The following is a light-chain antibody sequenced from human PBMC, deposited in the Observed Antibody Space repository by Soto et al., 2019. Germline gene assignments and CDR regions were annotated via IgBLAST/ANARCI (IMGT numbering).Light chain of an antibody. Sequence: QSALSQPPSASGSPGPSVTISCTGTSSDVGGYNYVSWYQQHPGKAPKLMIYEVSKRPSGVPDRFSGSKSGNTASLTVSGLQPEDDSNYYCSSYAGSNNVVFGGGTKLPVL. CDR3: SSYAGSNNVV. CDR1: SSDVGGYNY. J-gene: IGLJ2*01. CDR2: EVS. V-gene: IGLV2-8*01.